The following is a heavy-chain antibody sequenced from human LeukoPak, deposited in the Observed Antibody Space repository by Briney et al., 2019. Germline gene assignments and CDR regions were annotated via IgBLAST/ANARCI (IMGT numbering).Heavy chain of an antibody. CDR1: GFTFSSYE. Sequence: GGSLRLSCAASGFTFSSYEMNWVRQAPGKGLEWVSYITSSGNTIYYADSVKARFTISRENAKNSLYLQMNSLRAEDTAVYYCAKGAGSSWYSDYWGQGTLVTVSS. J-gene: IGHJ4*02. V-gene: IGHV3-48*03. D-gene: IGHD6-13*01. CDR2: ITSSGNTI. CDR3: AKGAGSSWYSDY.